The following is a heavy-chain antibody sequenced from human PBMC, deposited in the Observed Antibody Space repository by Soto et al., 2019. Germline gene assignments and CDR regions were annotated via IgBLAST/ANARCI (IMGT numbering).Heavy chain of an antibody. Sequence: QVQLVQSGAEVKMPGASVKVSCKVSGSILTEFSIHWVRQAPGKGLEWLGVLDREDGETVYAEKFQGRVTVTEDTSTDTAYLEVSRLRSDDTAVYFCATDYDYWGQGTLVIVSS. CDR1: GSILTEFS. J-gene: IGHJ4*02. CDR3: ATDYDY. V-gene: IGHV1-24*01. CDR2: LDREDGET.